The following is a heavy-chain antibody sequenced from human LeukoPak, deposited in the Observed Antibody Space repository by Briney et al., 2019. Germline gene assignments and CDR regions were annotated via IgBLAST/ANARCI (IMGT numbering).Heavy chain of an antibody. D-gene: IGHD5-18*01. J-gene: IGHJ4*02. V-gene: IGHV3-30*18. CDR3: AKSARAIQLWLLDY. Sequence: SGGSLRLSCAASGFTFTSYGMHWVRQAPGKGLEWVAVISYDGSNKYYADSVKGRFTISRDNSKNTLYLQMNSLSAEDTAVYYCAKSARAIQLWLLDYWGQGTLVTVSS. CDR1: GFTFTSYG. CDR2: ISYDGSNK.